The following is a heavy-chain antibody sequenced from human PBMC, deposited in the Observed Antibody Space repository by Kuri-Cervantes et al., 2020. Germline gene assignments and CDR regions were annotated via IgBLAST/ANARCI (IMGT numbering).Heavy chain of an antibody. CDR1: GGSISSSSYY. D-gene: IGHD4-17*01. V-gene: IGHV4-39*07. CDR2: IYYSGST. CDR3: AGGDGDYGDYFVDY. Sequence: SETLSLTCTVSGGSISSSSYYWGWIRQPPGKGLEWIGSIYYSGSTNYNPSLKGRVTISVDTSKNQFSLKLSSVTAADTAVYYCAGGDGDYGDYFVDYWGQGTLVTVSS. J-gene: IGHJ4*02.